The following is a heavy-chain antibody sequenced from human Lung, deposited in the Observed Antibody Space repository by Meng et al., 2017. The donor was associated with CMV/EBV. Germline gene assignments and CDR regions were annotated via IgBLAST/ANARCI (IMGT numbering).Heavy chain of an antibody. CDR3: AHATSASVEMAAIPDYFDY. D-gene: IGHD5-24*01. V-gene: IGHV2-5*02. Sequence: LSDSNVGVGWFRQPPGEALEWLAVIYWDGDKRYSPSLKSRLTITKDTSKNQVVLAITNTAPVDTATYYCAHATSASVEMAAIPDYFDYWGQGTLVTVSS. J-gene: IGHJ4*02. CDR2: IYWDGDK. CDR1: LSDSNVG.